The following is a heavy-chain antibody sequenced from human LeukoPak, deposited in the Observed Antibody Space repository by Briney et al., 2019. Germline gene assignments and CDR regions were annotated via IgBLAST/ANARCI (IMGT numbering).Heavy chain of an antibody. V-gene: IGHV3-30*02. Sequence: GGSLRLSCAASGFTFSSYGMHWVRQAPGKGLEWVAFIRYDGSNKYYADSVKGRFTISRDNSKNTLYLQMNSLRAEDTAVYYCAKPPRLDDAFDIWGQGTMVTVSS. J-gene: IGHJ3*02. CDR1: GFTFSSYG. CDR3: AKPPRLDDAFDI. D-gene: IGHD6-25*01. CDR2: IRYDGSNK.